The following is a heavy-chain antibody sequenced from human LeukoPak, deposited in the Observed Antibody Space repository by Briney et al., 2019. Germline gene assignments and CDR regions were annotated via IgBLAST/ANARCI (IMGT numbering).Heavy chain of an antibody. D-gene: IGHD3-22*01. CDR1: GYTFTGYY. CDR3: ARAGRYYDSSGYWRG. Sequence: GASVKVSCKASGYTFTGYYMHWVRQAPGQGLEWMGWINPNSGGTNYAQKFQGRVTMTRDTSISTAYMELSRLRSDDTAVYYCARAGRYYDSSGYWRGWGQGTLVTVSS. J-gene: IGHJ4*02. CDR2: INPNSGGT. V-gene: IGHV1-2*02.